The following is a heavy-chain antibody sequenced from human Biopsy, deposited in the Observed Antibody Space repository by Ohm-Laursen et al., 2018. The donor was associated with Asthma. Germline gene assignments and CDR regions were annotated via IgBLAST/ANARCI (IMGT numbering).Heavy chain of an antibody. D-gene: IGHD3-3*01. Sequence: SDTLSLTCTVSGGSMTPTSHYWGWIRQAPGKGLEWIGYISYGGKTSYNPSLKNRVTISIDTSKNQFSLRLTSVAAADTAVYFCARRITIFGVVQKDHGMDAWGQGTTVIVSS. V-gene: IGHV4-39*01. CDR1: GGSMTPTSHY. CDR2: ISYGGKT. CDR3: ARRITIFGVVQKDHGMDA. J-gene: IGHJ6*02.